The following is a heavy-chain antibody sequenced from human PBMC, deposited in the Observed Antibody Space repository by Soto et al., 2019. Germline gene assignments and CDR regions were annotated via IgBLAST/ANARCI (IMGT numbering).Heavy chain of an antibody. J-gene: IGHJ4*02. V-gene: IGHV3-66*01. CDR1: GFTVSNNY. Sequence: GGSLRLSCAASGFTVSNNYMSWVRQAPGKGLEWVSVIYSGGSTYYTDSVKGRFTVSRDNAKNSLYLQMNSLRAEDTAVYYCARDSGYSYGPLDYWGQGTLVTVSS. D-gene: IGHD5-18*01. CDR2: IYSGGST. CDR3: ARDSGYSYGPLDY.